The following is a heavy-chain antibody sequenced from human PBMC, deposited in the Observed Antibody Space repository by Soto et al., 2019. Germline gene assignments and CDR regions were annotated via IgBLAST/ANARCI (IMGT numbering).Heavy chain of an antibody. V-gene: IGHV3-30-3*01. CDR2: ISYDGSNK. CDR3: ARNIYDFWSGYGPYYYYGMDV. D-gene: IGHD3-3*01. CDR1: GFTFSSYA. Sequence: GGSLRLSCAASGFTFSSYAMHWVRQAPGKGLEWVAVISYDGSNKYYADSVKGRFTISRDNSKNTLYLQMNSLRAEDTAVYYFARNIYDFWSGYGPYYYYGMDVWGQGTTVTVSS. J-gene: IGHJ6*02.